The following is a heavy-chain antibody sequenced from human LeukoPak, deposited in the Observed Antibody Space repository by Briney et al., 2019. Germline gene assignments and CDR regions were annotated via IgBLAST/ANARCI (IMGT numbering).Heavy chain of an antibody. CDR1: GFTFSSYA. Sequence: PGGSLRLSCAASGFTFSSYAMSWVRQAPGKGLEWASGISGSGGSTDFADSVKGRFTLSRDNSKNTLYLQMNSLRAEDTAVYYCAKGRTDTSMVFVYWGQGTLVTVSS. CDR2: ISGSGGST. CDR3: AKGRTDTSMVFVY. V-gene: IGHV3-23*01. J-gene: IGHJ4*02. D-gene: IGHD5-18*01.